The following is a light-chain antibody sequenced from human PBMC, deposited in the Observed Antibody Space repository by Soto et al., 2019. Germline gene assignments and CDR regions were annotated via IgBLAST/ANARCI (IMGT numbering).Light chain of an antibody. CDR3: QTWTTGIEV. CDR2: LNSDGSH. CDR1: SGHSSYA. J-gene: IGLJ2*01. V-gene: IGLV4-69*01. Sequence: QSVLTQSPSAAASLGASVKLTCTLSSGHSSYAIAWHQKRPEKGPRYLMKLNSDGSHNKGDGIPDRFSGSSSGAERYLTISSLQSDDEADYYCQTWTTGIEVFGGGTKLTVL.